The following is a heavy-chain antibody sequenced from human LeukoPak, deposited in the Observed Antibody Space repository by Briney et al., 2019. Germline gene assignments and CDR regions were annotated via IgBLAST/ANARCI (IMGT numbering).Heavy chain of an antibody. CDR1: GFTFSSYA. V-gene: IGHV3-30*04. J-gene: IGHJ4*02. Sequence: QAGGSLRLSCAASGFTFSSYAMHWVRQAPGKGLEWVAVISYDGSNKYYADSVKGRFTISTKNTLYLQMNSLRAEDTAVYYCARVSESGWDYWGQETLVTVSS. D-gene: IGHD6-19*01. CDR3: ARVSESGWDY. CDR2: ISYDGSNK.